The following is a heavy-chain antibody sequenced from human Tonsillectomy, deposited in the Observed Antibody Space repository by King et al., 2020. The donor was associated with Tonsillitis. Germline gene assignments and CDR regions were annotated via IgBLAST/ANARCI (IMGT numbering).Heavy chain of an antibody. J-gene: IGHJ4*02. Sequence: VQLVESGGGLVKPGGSLRLSCAASGFTFSNAWMSWVRQAPGKGLEWVGRIKSKTDGGTTDYAAPVKGRFTISRDDSKNTLYLQMNSLKTEDTAVYYCGRYSYGHYYFDYWGQGTLVTVSS. D-gene: IGHD5-18*01. CDR2: IKSKTDGGTT. CDR1: GFTFSNAW. V-gene: IGHV3-15*01. CDR3: GRYSYGHYYFDY.